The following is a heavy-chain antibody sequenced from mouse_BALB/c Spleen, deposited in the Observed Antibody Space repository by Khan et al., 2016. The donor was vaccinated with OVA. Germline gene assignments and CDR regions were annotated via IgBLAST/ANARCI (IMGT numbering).Heavy chain of an antibody. CDR2: ISSGGSYT. J-gene: IGHJ1*01. V-gene: IGHV5-6-4*01. Sequence: EVELVESGGDLVKPGGSLKLSCAASGFTFSSYTMSWVRQTPEKRLEWVATISSGGSYTYYPDSVKGRFTISRDNAKNTLYLQMGSLKSEDTAMYYCTRDGSYAHWYFDVWGAGTTVTGSS. CDR3: TRDGSYAHWYFDV. CDR1: GFTFSSYT. D-gene: IGHD1-1*02.